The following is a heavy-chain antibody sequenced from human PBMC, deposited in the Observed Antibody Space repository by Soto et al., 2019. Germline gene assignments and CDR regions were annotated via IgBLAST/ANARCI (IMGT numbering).Heavy chain of an antibody. CDR2: MNPNSGNT. Sequence: QVPLVQSGAEVKKPGASVKVSCKASGYTFTSYDINWVRQATGQGLEWMGWMNPNSGNTGYAQKFQGRVTMTRNTSISTAYMELSSLRSEDTAVYYCARCSGGSCYSRSSYYGMDVWGQGTTVTVSS. J-gene: IGHJ6*02. D-gene: IGHD2-15*01. CDR1: GYTFTSYD. V-gene: IGHV1-8*01. CDR3: ARCSGGSCYSRSSYYGMDV.